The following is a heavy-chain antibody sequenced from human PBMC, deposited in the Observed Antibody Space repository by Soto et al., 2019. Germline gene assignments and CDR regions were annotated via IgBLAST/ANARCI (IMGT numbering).Heavy chain of an antibody. J-gene: IGHJ4*02. V-gene: IGHV4-30-2*01. CDR1: GGSISSGGYS. CDR3: ARALDTAMVSHHFYD. Sequence: PSETLSLTCAVSGGSISSGGYSWSWIRQPPGKGLEWIGYIYHSGSTYYNPSLKSRVTISVDRSKNQFSLKLSSVTAADTAVYYCARALDTAMVSHHFYDCAKGTLVTV. CDR2: IYHSGST. D-gene: IGHD5-18*01.